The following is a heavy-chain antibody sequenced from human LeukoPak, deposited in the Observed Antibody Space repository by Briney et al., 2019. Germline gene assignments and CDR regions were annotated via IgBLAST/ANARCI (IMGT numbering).Heavy chain of an antibody. V-gene: IGHV3-7*01. J-gene: IGHJ5*02. D-gene: IGHD1-1*01. CDR3: ARLGLEVGGPNWFDP. Sequence: PGGSLRLSCAASGFVFSTYGMHWVRQAPGKGLEWVAHIKRDGSQKYYLDSVKGRFTISRDNAKNSLYLQMNSLRVEDTAVYYCARLGLEVGGPNWFDPWGQGTLVTVSS. CDR2: IKRDGSQK. CDR1: GFVFSTYG.